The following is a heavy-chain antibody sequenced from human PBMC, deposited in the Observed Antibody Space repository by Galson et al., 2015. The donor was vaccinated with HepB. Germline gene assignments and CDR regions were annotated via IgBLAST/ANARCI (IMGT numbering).Heavy chain of an antibody. D-gene: IGHD1-26*01. Sequence: SLRLSCAAPGFTFNTYTMQWVRQAPGKGLEWVAAISSAGTTQYHADSVKGRFTFSRDNSNNMLYLEMSSLRAEDTAVYYCARDAMGRGSGSYSAFDYWGQGTLVTVSS. CDR1: GFTFNTYT. CDR3: ARDAMGRGSGSYSAFDY. CDR2: ISSAGTTQ. V-gene: IGHV3-30-3*01. J-gene: IGHJ4*02.